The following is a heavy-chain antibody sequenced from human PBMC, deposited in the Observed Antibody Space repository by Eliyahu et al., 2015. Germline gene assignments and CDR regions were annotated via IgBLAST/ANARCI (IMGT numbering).Heavy chain of an antibody. J-gene: IGHJ4*02. Sequence: QVQLQQWGAGLLKPSETLSLTCAVYGGSFRGYYWSWIRQPPGKGLEWIGEINHSGSTNYNPSLKSRVTISVDTSKNQFSLKLSSVTAADTAVYYCARGQPTLPEICPAFDYWGQGTLVTVSS. D-gene: IGHD3-16*01. CDR1: GGSFRGYY. V-gene: IGHV4-34*01. CDR3: ARGQPTLPEICPAFDY. CDR2: INHSGST.